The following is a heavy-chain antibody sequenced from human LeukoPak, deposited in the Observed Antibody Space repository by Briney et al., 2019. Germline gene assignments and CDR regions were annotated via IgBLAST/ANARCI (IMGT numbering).Heavy chain of an antibody. J-gene: IGHJ4*02. CDR2: INPSGGST. CDR1: GYTFTSYY. D-gene: IGHD3-22*01. V-gene: IGHV1-46*01. Sequence: ASVKVSCKASGYTFTSYYMHWVRQAPGQGLEWMGIINPSGGSTSYAKKFQGRVTMTRDTSTSTVYMELSSLRSEDTAVYYCARGHRLTFNHYDSSGYFDYWGQGTLVTVSS. CDR3: ARGHRLTFNHYDSSGYFDY.